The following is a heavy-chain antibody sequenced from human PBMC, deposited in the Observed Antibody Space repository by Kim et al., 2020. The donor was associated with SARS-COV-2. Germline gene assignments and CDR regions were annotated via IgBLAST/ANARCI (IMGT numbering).Heavy chain of an antibody. D-gene: IGHD1-26*01. CDR1: GFTFGDYA. V-gene: IGHV3-49*03. CDR2: IRSKAYGGTT. J-gene: IGHJ4*02. Sequence: GGSLRLSCTASGFTFGDYAMSWFRQAPGKGLEWVGFIRSKAYGGTTAYAASVKGRFTISRDDSKSIAYLQMNSLKTEDTAVYYCTRDSPSIVGARVFDYWGQASLVAVSS. CDR3: TRDSPSIVGARVFDY.